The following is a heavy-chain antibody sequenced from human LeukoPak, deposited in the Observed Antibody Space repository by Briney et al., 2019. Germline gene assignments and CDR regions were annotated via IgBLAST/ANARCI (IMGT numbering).Heavy chain of an antibody. V-gene: IGHV3-23*01. CDR3: AKEAIAHSNSDSWVEY. J-gene: IGHJ4*02. CDR1: GITFSRYA. Sequence: GGSLRLSCAASGITFSRYAMSWVRQAPGKGLEWVSAISGTAANTNYAGSVKGRFTISRDNSKNALYLQMNSLRADDTAVYYCAKEAIAHSNSDSWVEYWGQGTLVTVSS. CDR2: ISGTAANT. D-gene: IGHD6-6*01.